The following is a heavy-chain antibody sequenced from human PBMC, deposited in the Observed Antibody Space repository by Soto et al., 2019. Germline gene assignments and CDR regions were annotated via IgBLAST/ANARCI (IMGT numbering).Heavy chain of an antibody. V-gene: IGHV1-46*01. CDR2: INPSGGST. J-gene: IGHJ6*02. CDR3: TRAIVVVPAAKGDYYYYGMDV. Sequence: QVQLVQSGAEVKKPGASVKVSCKASGYTFTSYYMHWVRQAPGQGLEWMGIINPSGGSTSYAQKFQGRVTMTRDTSTSTVYMELSSLRSEDTAVYYCTRAIVVVPAAKGDYYYYGMDVWGQGTTVTVSS. CDR1: GYTFTSYY. D-gene: IGHD2-2*01.